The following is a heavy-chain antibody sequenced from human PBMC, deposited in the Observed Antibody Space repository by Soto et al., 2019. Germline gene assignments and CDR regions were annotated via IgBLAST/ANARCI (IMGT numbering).Heavy chain of an antibody. CDR3: ARALLTIFGVVNYYYYGMDV. V-gene: IGHV1-3*01. CDR1: GYTFTSYA. CDR2: INAGNGNT. J-gene: IGHJ6*02. D-gene: IGHD3-3*01. Sequence: ASVKVSCKASGYTFTSYAMHWVRQAPGQRLEWMGWINAGNGNTKYSQKFQGRVTITRDTSASTAYMELSSLGSEDTAVYYCARALLTIFGVVNYYYYGMDVWGQGTTVTVSS.